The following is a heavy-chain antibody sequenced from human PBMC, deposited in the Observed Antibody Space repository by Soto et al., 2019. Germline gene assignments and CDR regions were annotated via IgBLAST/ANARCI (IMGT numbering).Heavy chain of an antibody. V-gene: IGHV5-51*01. CDR3: ARHGNFLTGYYINTGDWYFDL. D-gene: IGHD3-9*01. Sequence: EVQLVQSGAEVKKPGESLKISCKGSGYSFSSYWIGWVRQMPGKGLEWMGIIYPGDSDTKYSPSFQGQVTISVDTSTSTTYLQWSSLKASDTAMYYCARHGNFLTGYYINTGDWYFDLWGRGTLVTVSS. J-gene: IGHJ2*01. CDR1: GYSFSSYW. CDR2: IYPGDSDT.